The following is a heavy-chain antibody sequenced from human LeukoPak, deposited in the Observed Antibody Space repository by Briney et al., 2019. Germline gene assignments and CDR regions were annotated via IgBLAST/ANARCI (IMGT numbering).Heavy chain of an antibody. D-gene: IGHD2-15*01. Sequence: TGGSLRLSCAASGFTFSSYAMSGVRQAPGKGLEWVSAISGSGGSTYYADSVKGRFTISRDNSKNTLYLQMNSLRAEDTAVYYCAKASLGYCSGGSCSPYDYWGQGTLVTVSS. J-gene: IGHJ4*02. CDR2: ISGSGGST. CDR1: GFTFSSYA. V-gene: IGHV3-23*01. CDR3: AKASLGYCSGGSCSPYDY.